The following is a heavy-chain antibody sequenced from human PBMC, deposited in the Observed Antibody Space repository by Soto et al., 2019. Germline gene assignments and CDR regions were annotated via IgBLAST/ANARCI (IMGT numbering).Heavy chain of an antibody. CDR2: IKQDGSAK. Sequence: WGSLLLSCVPYGFTLSIQWMGRVRQAPGKGLDLVANIKQDGSAKYYVDSVKGRFTISRDNAKNSLYLQMNSLRAEDTAVYYCARDYYGSGSYYTPYYYYGMDVWGQGTTFTGSS. V-gene: IGHV3-7*01. D-gene: IGHD3-10*01. CDR1: GFTLSIQW. CDR3: ARDYYGSGSYYTPYYYYGMDV. J-gene: IGHJ6*01.